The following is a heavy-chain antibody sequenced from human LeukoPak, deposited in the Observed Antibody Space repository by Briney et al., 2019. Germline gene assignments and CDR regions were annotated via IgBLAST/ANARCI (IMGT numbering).Heavy chain of an antibody. V-gene: IGHV4-39*01. CDR1: GGSISSSSYY. D-gene: IGHD6-19*01. J-gene: IGHJ4*02. CDR3: ARHGSGWYYFDY. Sequence: SETLSLTCTVSGGSISSSSYYWGWIRQPPGKGLEWTGSIYYSGNTYYNPSLKSRVTISVDTSKNQLSLKLSSVTAADTAVYYCARHGSGWYYFDYWGQGTLVTVSS. CDR2: IYYSGNT.